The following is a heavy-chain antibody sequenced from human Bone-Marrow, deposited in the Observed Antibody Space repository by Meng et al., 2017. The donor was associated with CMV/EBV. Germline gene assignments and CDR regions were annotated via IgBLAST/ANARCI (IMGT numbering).Heavy chain of an antibody. Sequence: SVKVSCKASGGTFRSYAINWVRQAPGQGLEWMGGIIPIFGTANYAQKFQGRVTITADKSTSTAYMELSSLRSEDTAVYYCARSRGTSTGDNDYWGQGTLVTVSS. CDR1: GGTFRSYA. J-gene: IGHJ4*02. CDR3: ARSRGTSTGDNDY. CDR2: IIPIFGTA. V-gene: IGHV1-69*06. D-gene: IGHD5/OR15-5a*01.